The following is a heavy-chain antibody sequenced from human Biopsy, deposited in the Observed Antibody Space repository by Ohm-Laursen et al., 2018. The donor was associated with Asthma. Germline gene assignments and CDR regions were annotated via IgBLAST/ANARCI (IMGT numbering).Heavy chain of an antibody. CDR1: GYTFNSAG. D-gene: IGHD4-23*01. CDR3: ARAVDWSHYYGIDV. CDR2: ISVYIGNT. Sequence: ASVNVSCKTSGYTFNSAGITWARQAPGQGLEWMGWISVYIGNTKLAQKLQDRVTMNTDTSTSPAYMELRSLRSDDTAVYFCARAVDWSHYYGIDVWGQGPTVTVS. V-gene: IGHV1-18*01. J-gene: IGHJ6*02.